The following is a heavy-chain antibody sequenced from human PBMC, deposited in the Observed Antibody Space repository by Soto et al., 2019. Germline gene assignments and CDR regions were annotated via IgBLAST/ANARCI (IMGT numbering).Heavy chain of an antibody. V-gene: IGHV3-30*18. CDR3: AKGEVRGIIPSYFDY. Sequence: PGGSLRLSCAGSGFTFRWFGMNWVRQAPGKGLEWVACISNDGSNEYYVDSVKGRFTISRDNSKNTLYLQMDSLRAEDTAVYYCAKGEVRGIIPSYFDYWGLGTLVTVSS. J-gene: IGHJ4*02. CDR1: GFTFRWFG. CDR2: ISNDGSNE. D-gene: IGHD3-10*01.